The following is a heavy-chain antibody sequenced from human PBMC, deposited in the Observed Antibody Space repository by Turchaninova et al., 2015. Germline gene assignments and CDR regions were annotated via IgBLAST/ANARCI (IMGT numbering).Heavy chain of an antibody. CDR2: IKTKTEGETT. CDR3: TTEENGYRYFDY. D-gene: IGHD5-24*01. Sequence: EVQLVESGGGFVELGGSFRLPCAPSGFTFSNAWRRWVRQAQGKGLGCIGRIKTKTEGETTDYAAPVKGRFTISRDDTKNTLYLQMNSLKTEDTAVYYCTTEENGYRYFDYWGQGTLVTVSS. V-gene: IGHV3-15*01. CDR1: GFTFSNAW. J-gene: IGHJ4*02.